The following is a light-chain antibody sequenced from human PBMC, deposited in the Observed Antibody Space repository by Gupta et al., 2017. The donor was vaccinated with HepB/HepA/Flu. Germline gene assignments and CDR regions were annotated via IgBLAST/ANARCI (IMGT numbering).Light chain of an antibody. CDR1: QSVSGRC. CDR2: DAS. Sequence: EIVLTQSPGTLSMSPGETATLSCRASQSVSGRCLAWYQQKPGQAPRLLIYDASSRITGTPHMFSGSGSGTDFTLTISRLEPEDFAVYYCQQYGSSLTTFGQETKVEI. J-gene: IGKJ1*01. CDR3: QQYGSSLTT. V-gene: IGKV3-20*01.